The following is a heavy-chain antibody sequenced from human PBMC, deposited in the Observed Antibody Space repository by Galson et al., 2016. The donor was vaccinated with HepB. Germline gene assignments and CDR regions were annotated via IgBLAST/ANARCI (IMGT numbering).Heavy chain of an antibody. CDR2: TFYRSTWEN. J-gene: IGHJ6*02. V-gene: IGHV6-1*01. CDR1: GDSVYNNGAA. D-gene: IGHD3-10*01. CDR3: ARAVMLGRGTDV. Sequence: CAISGDSVYNNGAAWVWIRQSPSRGLEWLGRTFYRSTWENHYAGSVINRITISPDTSRNQFSLHLHSLTPEDTAVYYCARAVMLGRGTDVWGQGTTVTVSS.